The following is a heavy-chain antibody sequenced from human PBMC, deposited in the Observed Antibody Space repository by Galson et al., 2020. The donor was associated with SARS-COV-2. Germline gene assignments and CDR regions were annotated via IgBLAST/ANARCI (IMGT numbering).Heavy chain of an antibody. CDR1: GFTFSSYG. CDR2: IWYDGSNK. D-gene: IGHD5-12*01. J-gene: IGHJ4*02. Sequence: QLGESLKISCAASGFTFSSYGMHWVRQAPGKGLEWVAVIWYDGSNKYYADSVKGRFTISRDNSKNTLYLQMNSLRAEDTAVYYCASDCLVPGYNSYFDYWGQGTLVTVSS. V-gene: IGHV3-33*01. CDR3: ASDCLVPGYNSYFDY.